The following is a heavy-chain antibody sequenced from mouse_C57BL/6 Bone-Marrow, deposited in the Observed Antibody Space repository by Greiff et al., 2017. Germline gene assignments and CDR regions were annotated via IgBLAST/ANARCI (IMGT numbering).Heavy chain of an antibody. V-gene: IGHV1-85*01. Sequence: QVQLKQSGPELVKPGASVKLSCKASGYTFTSYDINWVKQRPGQGLEWIGWIYPRDGSTKYNEKFKGKATLTVDTSSSTAYMELHSLTSEDSAVYFCARERGYGSDYFDYWGQGTTLTVSS. CDR1: GYTFTSYD. CDR2: IYPRDGST. CDR3: ARERGYGSDYFDY. J-gene: IGHJ2*01. D-gene: IGHD1-1*01.